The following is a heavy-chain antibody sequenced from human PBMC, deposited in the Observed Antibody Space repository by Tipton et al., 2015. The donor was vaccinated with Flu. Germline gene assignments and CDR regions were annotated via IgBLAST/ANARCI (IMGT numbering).Heavy chain of an antibody. V-gene: IGHV3-53*01. D-gene: IGHD2-8*02. Sequence: GSLRLSCAASGFIISNYYMSWVRQAPGKGLECVSVIYTGGSTSYTDSVKGRFTISRDNSKNTLYLQMSGLRVEDTAVYYCARGLVGWDATTDTWGQGTLVTVAS. CDR1: GFIISNYY. CDR3: ARGLVGWDATTDT. J-gene: IGHJ5*02. CDR2: IYTGGST.